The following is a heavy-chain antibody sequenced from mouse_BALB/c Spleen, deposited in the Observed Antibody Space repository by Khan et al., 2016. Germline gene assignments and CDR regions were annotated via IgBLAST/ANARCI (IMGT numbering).Heavy chain of an antibody. D-gene: IGHD2-2*01. Sequence: QVQLKQSGPGLVAPSQSLSITCTVLGFSLIAYGVNWVRQPPGKSLEWLGMIWGDGTTDYNSALKSRLNITKDNSKSQVFLKMNSLQTDDTARYYCARDGWGYYAMDYWGQGTSVTVSS. J-gene: IGHJ4*01. CDR1: GFSLIAYG. CDR3: ARDGWGYYAMDY. CDR2: IWGDGTT. V-gene: IGHV2-6-7*01.